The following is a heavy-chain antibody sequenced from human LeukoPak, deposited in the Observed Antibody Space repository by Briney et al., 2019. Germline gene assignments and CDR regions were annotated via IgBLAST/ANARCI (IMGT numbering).Heavy chain of an antibody. V-gene: IGHV5-51*01. D-gene: IGHD6-13*01. CDR3: ARQGRMYSSNNWFDP. CDR2: IYPGDSDT. J-gene: IGHJ5*02. Sequence: GESLKISCKGSGYSFTSYWIGWVRQMPGKGLEWMGIIYPGDSDTRYSPSFQGQITISADKSISTAYLQWSSLKASDTAMYYCARQGRMYSSNNWFDPWGQGTLVTVSS. CDR1: GYSFTSYW.